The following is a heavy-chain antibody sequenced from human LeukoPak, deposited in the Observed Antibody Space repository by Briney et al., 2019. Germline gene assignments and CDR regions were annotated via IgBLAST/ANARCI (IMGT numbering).Heavy chain of an antibody. D-gene: IGHD3-22*01. V-gene: IGHV3-7*01. CDR3: ARHKDDTSGYPHHLDY. CDR2: IKQDGSEK. Sequence: PGGSLRLSCAASGFTFSSYWMSWVRQAPGKGLEWVANIKQDGSEKYYVDSVKGRFTISRDNAKNSLYLQMNSLRAEDTAVYYCARHKDDTSGYPHHLDYWGQGTLVTVSS. J-gene: IGHJ4*02. CDR1: GFTFSSYW.